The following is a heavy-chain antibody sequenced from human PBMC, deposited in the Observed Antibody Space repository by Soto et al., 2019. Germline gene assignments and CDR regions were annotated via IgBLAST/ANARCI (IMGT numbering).Heavy chain of an antibody. Sequence: EVQLVDSGGGLVKPGGSLRLPCEASGFIFSNYVRSWVRQAPGRGLEWVSSISDSGGTSYYADSVKGRFTISRDNSKNTLYLQMNSLRAEDTAIYYCAKRPRALLTFDYWGQGTLVTVSS. V-gene: IGHV3-23*04. D-gene: IGHD1-26*01. J-gene: IGHJ4*02. CDR1: GFIFSNYV. CDR2: ISDSGGTS. CDR3: AKRPRALLTFDY.